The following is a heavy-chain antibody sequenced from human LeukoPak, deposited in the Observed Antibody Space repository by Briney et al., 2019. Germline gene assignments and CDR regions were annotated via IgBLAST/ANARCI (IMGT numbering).Heavy chain of an antibody. D-gene: IGHD3-16*01. J-gene: IGHJ4*02. CDR2: IDFSGST. CDR3: AGGAFSDFEY. V-gene: IGHV4-59*01. CDR1: GCSMSSYY. Sequence: PSETLSLTCTVSGCSMSSYYWSWIRQPPGKGLEWIGYIDFSGSTKYNPSLKSRVTISVDTSKNQVSLKLSSVTAADTAVYYCAGGAFSDFEYWGQGTLVTVSS.